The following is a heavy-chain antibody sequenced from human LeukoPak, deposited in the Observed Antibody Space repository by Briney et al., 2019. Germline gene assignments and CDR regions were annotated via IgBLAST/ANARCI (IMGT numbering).Heavy chain of an antibody. CDR1: RFTLSSCE. CDR3: ARNSGWYGVS. V-gene: IGHV3-23*01. D-gene: IGHD6-19*01. CDR2: NDYSGGDT. J-gene: IGHJ4*02. Sequence: GGSLRLSCTASRFTLSSCEMSWIRQAPGKGLGWVSINDYSGGDTHSPHSVKGRFTIYRDNSKNTLYLQLSSLRGDDTAVYYCARNSGWYGVSWGQGTLVTVSS.